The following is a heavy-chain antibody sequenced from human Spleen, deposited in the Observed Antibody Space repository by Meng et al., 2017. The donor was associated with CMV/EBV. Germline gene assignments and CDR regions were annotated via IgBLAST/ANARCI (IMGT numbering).Heavy chain of an antibody. Sequence: SCAASAFSFSIYNVNWVRQAPGKGLEWVSSISSSSNYIWYADSVEGRFTISRDNAKHSLYLQMNSLRAEDTAVYYCAKTTIAMAWFDPWGQGTLVTVSS. CDR3: AKTTIAMAWFDP. J-gene: IGHJ5*02. D-gene: IGHD3-10*01. CDR2: ISSSSNYI. V-gene: IGHV3-21*04. CDR1: AFSFSIYN.